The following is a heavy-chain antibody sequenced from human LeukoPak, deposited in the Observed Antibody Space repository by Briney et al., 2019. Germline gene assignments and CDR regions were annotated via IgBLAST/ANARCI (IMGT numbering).Heavy chain of an antibody. CDR1: GFTFSNYS. CDR3: ARGSYSSSWYADY. CDR2: ISSSSSYI. J-gene: IGHJ4*02. Sequence: GGSLRLSCAASGFTFSNYSMNWVRQAPGKGLEWVSSISSSSSYIYYADSVKGRFTISRDNAKNSLYLQMNSLRAEDTAVYYCARGSYSSSWYADYWGQGTLVTVSS. D-gene: IGHD6-13*01. V-gene: IGHV3-21*01.